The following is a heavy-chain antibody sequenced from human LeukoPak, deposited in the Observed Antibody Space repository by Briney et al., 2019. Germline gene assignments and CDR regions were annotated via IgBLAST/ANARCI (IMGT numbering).Heavy chain of an antibody. V-gene: IGHV4-4*02. CDR1: GGSITSTNW. Sequence: PSGTLSLTCGVSGGSITSTNWTWVRQPPGKGLEWIGEVNLRGSTNYNPSLMGRVAISVDMSENHISLQLTSVTAADTAVYYCAREGGPYRPLDYSGQGTLVTVSS. CDR2: VNLRGST. CDR3: AREGGPYRPLDY. J-gene: IGHJ4*02.